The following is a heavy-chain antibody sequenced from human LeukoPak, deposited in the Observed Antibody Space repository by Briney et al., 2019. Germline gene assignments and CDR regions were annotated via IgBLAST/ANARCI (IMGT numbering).Heavy chain of an antibody. CDR2: MNPNSGNT. V-gene: IGHV1-8*01. CDR3: ARGEDGYNFNYYGMDV. CDR1: GYTFTSYD. Sequence: GASVKVSCKASGYTFTSYDINWVRQATGQGLEWMGWMNPNSGNTGYAQKFQGRVTMTRNTSISTAYMELSSLRSEDTAVYYCARGEDGYNFNYYGMDVWGQGTTVTVSS. J-gene: IGHJ6*02. D-gene: IGHD5-24*01.